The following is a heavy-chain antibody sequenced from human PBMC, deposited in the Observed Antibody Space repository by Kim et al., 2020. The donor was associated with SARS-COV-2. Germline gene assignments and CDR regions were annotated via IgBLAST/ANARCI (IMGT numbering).Heavy chain of an antibody. Sequence: ASVKVSCKASGYTFTGYYMHWVRQAPGQGLEWMGWINPNSGGTNYAQKFQGWVTMTRDTSISTAYMELSRLRSDDTAVYYCARGPNSSGYYYHFAFDIWGQGTMVTDSS. CDR3: ARGPNSSGYYYHFAFDI. V-gene: IGHV1-2*04. D-gene: IGHD3-22*01. CDR1: GYTFTGYY. CDR2: INPNSGGT. J-gene: IGHJ3*02.